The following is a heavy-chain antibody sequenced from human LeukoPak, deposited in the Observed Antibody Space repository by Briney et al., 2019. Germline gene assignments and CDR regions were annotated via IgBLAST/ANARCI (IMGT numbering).Heavy chain of an antibody. CDR2: ISDGGTNT. CDR1: GFTFRNYA. Sequence: PGASLRLSCAASGFTFRNYAVSWVRQAPGKGLEWVSAISDGGTNTYYTDSVKGRFTISRDNSKNTLYLQMNSLRVEDTAVYYCAKEMTLGQPFDYWGQGTLVTVSS. J-gene: IGHJ4*02. CDR3: AKEMTLGQPFDY. D-gene: IGHD2-21*02. V-gene: IGHV3-23*01.